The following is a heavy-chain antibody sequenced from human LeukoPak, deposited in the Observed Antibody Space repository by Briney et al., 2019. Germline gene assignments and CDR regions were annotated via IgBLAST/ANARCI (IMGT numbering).Heavy chain of an antibody. CDR3: AKADYYDSSPNYYYGMDV. D-gene: IGHD3-22*01. J-gene: IGHJ6*02. V-gene: IGHV3-9*01. Sequence: GRSLRLSCAASGFTFDDYAMHWVRQAPGKGLEWVSGISWNSGSIGYADSVKGRFTISRDNAKNSLYLQMNSLRAEDTALYYCAKADYYDSSPNYYYGMDVWGQGTTVTVSS. CDR2: ISWNSGSI. CDR1: GFTFDDYA.